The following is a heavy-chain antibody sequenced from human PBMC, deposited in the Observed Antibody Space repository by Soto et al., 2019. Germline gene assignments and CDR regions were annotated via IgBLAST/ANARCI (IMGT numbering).Heavy chain of an antibody. CDR1: GGTFSSYA. V-gene: IGHV1-69*13. CDR2: IIPIFGTA. J-gene: IGHJ4*02. D-gene: IGHD1-26*01. CDR3: ARDSGSYYPFDY. Sequence: SVKVSCKASGGTFSSYAISWVRQAPGQGLEWMGGIIPIFGTANYAQKFQGRVTITADESTSTAYIELSSLRSEDTAVYYCARDSGSYYPFDYWGQGTLVTVSS.